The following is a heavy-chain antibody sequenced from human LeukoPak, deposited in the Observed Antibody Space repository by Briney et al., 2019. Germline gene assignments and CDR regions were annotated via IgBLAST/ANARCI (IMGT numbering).Heavy chain of an antibody. V-gene: IGHV4-39*07. CDR3: ARGLGYSYGYLVYYYGMDV. D-gene: IGHD5-18*01. CDR2: INHSGST. J-gene: IGHJ6*02. Sequence: SETLSLTCTVSGGSISSGGYYWSWIRQPPGKGLEWIGEINHSGSTNYNPSLKSRVTISVDTSKNQFSLKLSSVTAADTAVYYYARGLGYSYGYLVYYYGMDVWGQGTTVTVSS. CDR1: GGSISSGGYY.